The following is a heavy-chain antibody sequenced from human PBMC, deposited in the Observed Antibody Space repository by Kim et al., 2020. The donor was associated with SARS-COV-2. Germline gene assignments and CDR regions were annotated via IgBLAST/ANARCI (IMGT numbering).Heavy chain of an antibody. CDR2: ISAYNGNT. CDR3: ARYLRYFDWLLYQRKDYGMDV. V-gene: IGHV1-18*01. J-gene: IGHJ6*02. CDR1: GYTFTSYG. Sequence: ASVKVSCKASGYTFTSYGISWVRQAPGQGLGWMGWISAYNGNTNYAQKLQGRVTMTTDTSTSTAYMELRSLRSDDTAVYYCARYLRYFDWLLYQRKDYGMDVWGQGTTVTVSS. D-gene: IGHD3-9*01.